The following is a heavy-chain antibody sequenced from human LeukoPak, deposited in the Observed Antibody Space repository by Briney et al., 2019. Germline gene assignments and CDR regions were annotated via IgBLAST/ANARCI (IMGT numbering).Heavy chain of an antibody. CDR3: AREVWRLFDY. CDR1: GGSISSGDYY. V-gene: IGHV4-30-4*08. CDR2: IYYSGST. J-gene: IGHJ4*02. D-gene: IGHD2-21*01. Sequence: SQTLSLTCTVSGGSISSGDYYWSWIRQPPGKVLEWIGYIYYSGSTYHNPSLKSRVTISVDTSKNQFSLKLSSVTAADTAVYYCAREVWRLFDYWGQGTLVTVSS.